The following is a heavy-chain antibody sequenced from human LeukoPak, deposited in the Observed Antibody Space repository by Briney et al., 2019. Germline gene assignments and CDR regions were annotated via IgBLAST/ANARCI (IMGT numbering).Heavy chain of an antibody. V-gene: IGHV3-23*01. CDR1: GFTSSSYA. CDR2: ISGSGVST. D-gene: IGHD3-10*01. CDR3: AKLWFGEFSWFDP. J-gene: IGHJ5*02. Sequence: PGGSLRLSCAASGFTSSSYAMSWVRQAPGKGLEWVSAISGSGVSTYYADSVKGRFTISRDNSKNTLYLQMNSLRAEDTAAYYCAKLWFGEFSWFDPWGQGTLVTVSS.